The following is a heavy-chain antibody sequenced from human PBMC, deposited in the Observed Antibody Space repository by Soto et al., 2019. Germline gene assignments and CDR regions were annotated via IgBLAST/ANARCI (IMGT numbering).Heavy chain of an antibody. J-gene: IGHJ4*02. CDR2: IIPIFGTA. CDR3: ASRGGGSCCDEFDY. V-gene: IGHV1-69*06. CDR1: GGTFSSYA. D-gene: IGHD2-15*01. Sequence: SVKVSCKASGGTFSSYAISWVRQAPGQGLEWMGGIIPIFGTANYAQKFQGRVTITADKSTSTAYMELSSLRSEDTAVYYCASRGGGSCCDEFDYWGQGTLVTVSS.